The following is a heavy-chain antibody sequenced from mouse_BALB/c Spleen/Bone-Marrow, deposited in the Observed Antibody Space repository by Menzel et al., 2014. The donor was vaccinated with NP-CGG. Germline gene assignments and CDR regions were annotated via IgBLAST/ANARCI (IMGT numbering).Heavy chain of an antibody. D-gene: IGHD2-2*01. Sequence: QVQLQQSGPELVKPGASVRISCKASGYTFTSYYIHWVKQRPGQGLEWIGWIYPGNVNTKYNEKFRGKATLTADKSSSTAYMQLSSLTSEVSAVYFCARGGWLRDAMDYWGQGTSGTGSS. V-gene: IGHV1S56*01. J-gene: IGHJ4*01. CDR1: GYTFTSYY. CDR2: IYPGNVNT. CDR3: ARGGWLRDAMDY.